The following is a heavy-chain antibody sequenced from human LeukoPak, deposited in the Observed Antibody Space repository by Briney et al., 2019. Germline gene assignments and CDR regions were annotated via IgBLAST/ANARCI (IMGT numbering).Heavy chain of an antibody. V-gene: IGHV3-48*01. D-gene: IGHD3-10*01. CDR2: ISSASNTI. J-gene: IGHJ5*02. Sequence: GGSLRLSCAASGFTFSSYSMNWVRQAPGKGLEWVSYISSASNTIYYADSVKGRFTISRDNAKNSLYLQMNSLSAEDTAMYYCARDGWFGDYNWFDPWGQGTLVTVSS. CDR1: GFTFSSYS. CDR3: ARDGWFGDYNWFDP.